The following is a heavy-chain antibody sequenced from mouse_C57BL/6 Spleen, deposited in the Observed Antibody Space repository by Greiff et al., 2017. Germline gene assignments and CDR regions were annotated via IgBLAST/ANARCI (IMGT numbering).Heavy chain of an antibody. V-gene: IGHV1-15*01. D-gene: IGHD2-5*01. J-gene: IGHJ3*01. CDR3: TKRDYSNYGWFAY. Sequence: QVQLQQSGAELVRPGASVTLSCKASGYTFTDYEMHWVKQTPVHGLEWIGAIDPETGGTAYNQKFKGKAILTADKSSSTAYMELRSLTSEDSAVYYWTKRDYSNYGWFAYWGRGTLVTVSS. CDR2: IDPETGGT. CDR1: GYTFTDYE.